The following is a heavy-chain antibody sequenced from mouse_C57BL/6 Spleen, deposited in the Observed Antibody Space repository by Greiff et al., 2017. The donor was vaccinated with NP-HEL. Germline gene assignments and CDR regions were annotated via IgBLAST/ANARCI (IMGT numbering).Heavy chain of an antibody. CDR2: IHPNSGST. V-gene: IGHV1-64*01. J-gene: IGHJ3*01. CDR1: GYTFTSYW. Sequence: QVQLQQPGAELVKPGASVKLSCKASGYTFTSYWMHWVKQRPGQGLEWIGMIHPNSGSTNYNETFKSKATLTVDKSSSTAYMQLSSLTSEDSAVYYCARDGYYGSSYAWFAYWGQGTLVTVSA. D-gene: IGHD1-1*01. CDR3: ARDGYYGSSYAWFAY.